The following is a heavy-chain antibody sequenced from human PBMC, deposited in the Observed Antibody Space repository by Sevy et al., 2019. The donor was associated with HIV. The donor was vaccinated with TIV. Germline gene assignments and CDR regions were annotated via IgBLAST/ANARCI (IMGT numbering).Heavy chain of an antibody. CDR2: SSKSGSTT. CDR1: GFTFPYHH. Sequence: GGSLRPSRAAPGFTFPYHHKNWVRPAPGKGLEWISYSSKSGSTTYFADTVRGRFTISRDNAKNSLFLEMHNLTDEDTAVYYCAREENRELGTIPLDSWGRGIQVTVSS. J-gene: IGHJ4*02. CDR3: AREENRELGTIPLDS. D-gene: IGHD7-27*01. V-gene: IGHV3-48*02.